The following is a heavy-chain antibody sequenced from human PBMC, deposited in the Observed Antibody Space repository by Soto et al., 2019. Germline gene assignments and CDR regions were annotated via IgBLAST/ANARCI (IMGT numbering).Heavy chain of an antibody. CDR3: ARDDFRYSRGWYNY. CDR2: INSDGGSA. Sequence: EVQLVESGGGLVQPGGSLRLSCVASGFTFSSYWMHWVRQAPGKGLVWVSRINSDGGSATYADSVKGRFTISRDNAKNTLYLQMNSLRAEDTAVYYCARDDFRYSRGWYNYWGQGTLVTVSS. CDR1: GFTFSSYW. D-gene: IGHD6-19*01. J-gene: IGHJ4*02. V-gene: IGHV3-74*01.